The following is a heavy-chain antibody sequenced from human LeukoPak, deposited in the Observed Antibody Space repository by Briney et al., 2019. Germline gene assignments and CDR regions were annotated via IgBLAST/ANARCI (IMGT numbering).Heavy chain of an antibody. CDR2: VYHSGST. V-gene: IGHV4-39*01. CDR3: ARQRAGGTWAFDY. CDR1: RGSISSRRDYW. Sequence: KPSETLSLTCTVSRGSISSRRDYWWAWIRQPPGQWLEWIGSVYHSGSTYSNPSLKSRLTISVDTSKDQFSLNLTSVTAADTAVYYCARQRAGGTWAFDYWGQGTLVTVSS. D-gene: IGHD1-26*01. J-gene: IGHJ4*02.